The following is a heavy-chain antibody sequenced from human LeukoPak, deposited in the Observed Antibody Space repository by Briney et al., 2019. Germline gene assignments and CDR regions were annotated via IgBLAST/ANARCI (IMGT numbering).Heavy chain of an antibody. Sequence: QPGRSLRLSCAASGFTFSSYGMHWVRQAPGKGLEWVAVILNDGNNKYYADSVKGRFTISRDNSKNTLYLQMNSLRAEDTAVYYCAKDLGSIQYHDYWGQGTLVTVPS. CDR3: AKDLGSIQYHDY. CDR1: GFTFSSYG. CDR2: ILNDGNNK. D-gene: IGHD4-11*01. J-gene: IGHJ4*02. V-gene: IGHV3-30*18.